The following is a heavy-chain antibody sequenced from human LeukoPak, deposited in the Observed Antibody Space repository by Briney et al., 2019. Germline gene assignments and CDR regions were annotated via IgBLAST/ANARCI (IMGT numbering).Heavy chain of an antibody. J-gene: IGHJ3*02. D-gene: IGHD1-26*01. CDR3: ARGAPQIQWELRAVAFDI. CDR1: GYTFTSYG. CDR2: ISAYNGNT. V-gene: IGHV1-18*01. Sequence: ASVKVSCKSSGYTFTSYGISWVRQAPGQGLEWMGWISAYNGNTNYAQKLQGRVTMTTDTSTSTAYMEMRSLRSDDTAVYYCARGAPQIQWELRAVAFDIWGQGTMVTVSS.